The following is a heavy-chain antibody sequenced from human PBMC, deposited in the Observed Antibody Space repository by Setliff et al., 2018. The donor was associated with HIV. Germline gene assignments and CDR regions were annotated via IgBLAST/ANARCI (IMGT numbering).Heavy chain of an antibody. Sequence: LRLSCAASGFSFSSYWMSWVRQAPGKGLEWVANVKQDGSDKYYVDSVKGRFTISRDNAKNSLYLQMNSLRAEDTAVYYCADPPSGYWGQGTLVTVSS. CDR2: VKQDGSDK. D-gene: IGHD3-10*01. V-gene: IGHV3-7*01. CDR3: ADPPSGY. CDR1: GFSFSSYW. J-gene: IGHJ4*02.